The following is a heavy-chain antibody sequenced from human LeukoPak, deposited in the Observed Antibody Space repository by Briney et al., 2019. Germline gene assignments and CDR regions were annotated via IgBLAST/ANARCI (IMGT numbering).Heavy chain of an antibody. V-gene: IGHV4-39*07. CDR3: ARYSGGYFSGFDY. CDR2: IYYSGST. D-gene: IGHD1-26*01. Sequence: SETLSLTCTVSGGSISSSSYYWGWIRQPPGKGLEWIGSIYYSGSTCYNPSLKSRVTISVDTSKNQFSLKLSSVTAADTAVYYCARYSGGYFSGFDYWGQGTLVTVSS. CDR1: GGSISSSSYY. J-gene: IGHJ4*02.